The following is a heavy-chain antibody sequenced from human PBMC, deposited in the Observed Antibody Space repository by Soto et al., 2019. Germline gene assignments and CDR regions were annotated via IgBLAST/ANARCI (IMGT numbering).Heavy chain of an antibody. CDR2: IYTGGGT. CDR1: GLTVSTNP. V-gene: IGHV3-66*01. Sequence: EVQLVESGGGLVQPGGSLSLSCAASGLTVSTNPMSWVRQAPGKGLEWVSVIYTGGGTHYADSVKGRFTISRDNSKNTVNLQMNSLRPENTSVYYCARDGSGHWGQGTLVTVSS. CDR3: ARDGSGH. J-gene: IGHJ4*02.